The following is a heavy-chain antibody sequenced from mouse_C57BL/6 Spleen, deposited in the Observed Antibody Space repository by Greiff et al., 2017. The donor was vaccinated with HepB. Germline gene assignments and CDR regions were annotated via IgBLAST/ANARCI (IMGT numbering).Heavy chain of an antibody. J-gene: IGHJ3*01. CDR2: IDPETGGT. CDR3: TRVGFITTVPY. Sequence: VKLQESGAELVRPGASVTLSCKASGYTFTDYEMHWVKQTPVHGLEWIGAIDPETGGTAYNQKFKGKAILTADKSSSTAYMELRSLTSEDSAVYYCTRVGFITTVPYWGQGTLVTVSA. CDR1: GYTFTDYE. D-gene: IGHD1-1*01. V-gene: IGHV1-15*01.